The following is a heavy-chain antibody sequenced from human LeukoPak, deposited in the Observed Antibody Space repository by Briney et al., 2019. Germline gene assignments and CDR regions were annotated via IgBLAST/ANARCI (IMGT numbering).Heavy chain of an antibody. D-gene: IGHD6-6*01. CDR1: GFTFSSYA. CDR3: AKDPRYSSSSNWFDP. Sequence: GGSLRLSCAASGFTFSSYAMSWVRQAPGKGLEWVSAISGSGGSTYYADSVKGRFTISRDNSKNTLYLQMNSLRAEDTAVYDCAKDPRYSSSSNWFDPWGQGTLVTVSS. V-gene: IGHV3-23*01. J-gene: IGHJ5*02. CDR2: ISGSGGST.